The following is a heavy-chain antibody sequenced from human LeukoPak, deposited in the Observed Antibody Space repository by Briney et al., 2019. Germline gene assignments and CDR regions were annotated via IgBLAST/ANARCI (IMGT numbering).Heavy chain of an antibody. CDR3: AKEQGWAAAHAFDI. CDR2: ISSGDDT. V-gene: IGHV3-53*01. Sequence: PGGSLRLSCAASGISVRSNYMNWVRQAPGTGLEWVSLISSGDDTDYADSVRGRFTISRDNSKNTQYLQMNSLRAEDTAVYYCAKEQGWAAAHAFDIWGQGTMVTVSS. CDR1: GISVRSNY. J-gene: IGHJ3*02. D-gene: IGHD2-2*01.